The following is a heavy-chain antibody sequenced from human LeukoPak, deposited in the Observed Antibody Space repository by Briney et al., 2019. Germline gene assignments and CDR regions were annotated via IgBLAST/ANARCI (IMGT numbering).Heavy chain of an antibody. Sequence: SETLSLTCAVYGVSFSGYYWSWIRQPPGKGLEWIGEINHSGSTNYNPSLKSRVTISVDTSKNQFSLKLSSVTAADTAVYYCARESRKMATIYYYYYGMDVWGQGTTVTVSS. V-gene: IGHV4-34*01. CDR2: INHSGST. J-gene: IGHJ6*02. D-gene: IGHD5-24*01. CDR3: ARESRKMATIYYYYYGMDV. CDR1: GVSFSGYY.